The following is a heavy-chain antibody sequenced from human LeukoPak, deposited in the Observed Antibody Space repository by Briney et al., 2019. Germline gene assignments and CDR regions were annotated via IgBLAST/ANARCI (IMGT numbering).Heavy chain of an antibody. J-gene: IGHJ4*02. CDR3: ARGRPHGNDY. Sequence: GGSLRLSCVVSGFTLKTHGMHWVRQVPGKGLEWVAVIWYDGGNIYYTDSVKGRFIISRDNSKNTLCLQMDSLRAEDTAVYYCARGRPHGNDYWGQGTLVTVSS. V-gene: IGHV3-33*01. D-gene: IGHD4-23*01. CDR1: GFTLKTHG. CDR2: IWYDGGNI.